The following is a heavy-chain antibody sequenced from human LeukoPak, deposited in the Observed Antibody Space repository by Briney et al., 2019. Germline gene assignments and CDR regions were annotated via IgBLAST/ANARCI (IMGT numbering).Heavy chain of an antibody. D-gene: IGHD6-6*01. J-gene: IGHJ6*03. V-gene: IGHV4-34*01. CDR2: INHSGST. CDR3: AKTYSSSSYYYYYMDV. Sequence: LEGSGEINHSGSTNYNPSLKSRVTISVDTSKNQFSLKLSSVTAADTAVYYCAKTYSSSSYYYYYMDVWGKGTTVTVSS.